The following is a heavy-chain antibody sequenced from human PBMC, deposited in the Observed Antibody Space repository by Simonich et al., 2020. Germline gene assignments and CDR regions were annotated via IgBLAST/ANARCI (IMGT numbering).Heavy chain of an antibody. CDR3: ARWIAVAGTGAYGMDV. J-gene: IGHJ6*02. Sequence: EVQLVESGGGLVKPGGSLRLSCAASGFTFSSYSMNWVRQAPGKGLEWGSSISSSSSYRYYADSVKGRFTISRDNAKNSLYLQMNSLRAEDTAVYYCARWIAVAGTGAYGMDVWGQGTTVTVSS. CDR2: ISSSSSYR. D-gene: IGHD6-19*01. CDR1: GFTFSSYS. V-gene: IGHV3-21*01.